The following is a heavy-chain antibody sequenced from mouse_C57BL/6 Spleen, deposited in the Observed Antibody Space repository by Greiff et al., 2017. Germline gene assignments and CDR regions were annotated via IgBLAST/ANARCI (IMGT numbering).Heavy chain of an antibody. CDR2: IYPGDGDT. CDR1: GYAFSSSW. D-gene: IGHD1-1*01. V-gene: IGHV1-82*01. CDR3: ARGYGSSYTWFAY. Sequence: VKLMESGPELVKPGASVKISCKASGYAFSSSWMNWVKQRPGKGLEWIGRIYPGDGDTNYNGKFKGKATLTADKSSSTAYMQLSSLTSEDSAVYFCARGYGSSYTWFAYWGQGTLVTVSA. J-gene: IGHJ3*01.